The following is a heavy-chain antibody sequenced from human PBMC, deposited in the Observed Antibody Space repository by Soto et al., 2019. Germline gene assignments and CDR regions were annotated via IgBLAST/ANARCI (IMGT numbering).Heavy chain of an antibody. CDR3: ARSPYMLVLDY. CDR2: IYYSGST. CDR1: GGSISSYY. V-gene: IGHV4-59*01. J-gene: IGHJ4*02. D-gene: IGHD6-13*01. Sequence: QVQLQESGPGLVKPSETLSLTCTVSGGSISSYYWSWIRQPPGKGLEWIGYIYYSGSTNYNPSLKSRVTISVDTSKNQFSLKLSSVTAADTAVYYCARSPYMLVLDYWGQGTLVTVSS.